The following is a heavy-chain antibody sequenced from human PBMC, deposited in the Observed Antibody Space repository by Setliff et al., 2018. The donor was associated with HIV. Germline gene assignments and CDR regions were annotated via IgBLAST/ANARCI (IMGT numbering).Heavy chain of an antibody. Sequence: SVKVSCKASGGSFSSYAISWVRQAPGQGLEWMGGIIPIFGTAKYAQKFQGRVTMTEDTSTDTAFMELSGLTSEDTAVYYCATRGDLLGRRATTVTVYYYYLDVWGNGTTVTVSS. J-gene: IGHJ6*03. CDR1: GGSFSSYA. CDR3: ATRGDLLGRRATTVTVYYYYLDV. D-gene: IGHD4-17*01. CDR2: IIPIFGTA. V-gene: IGHV1-69*06.